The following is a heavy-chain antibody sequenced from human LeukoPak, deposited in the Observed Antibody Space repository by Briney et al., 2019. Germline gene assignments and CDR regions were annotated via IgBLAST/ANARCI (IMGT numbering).Heavy chain of an antibody. CDR2: IRSSSSDI. J-gene: IGHJ4*02. CDR3: ARSYSSGWYGTFDY. Sequence: GGSLRLSCAASGFTFSDYHMNWVRQAPGKGLEWVSSIRSSSSDIYCADAVKGRFTISRDNAKNSLYLQMNSLRAEDTAVYYCARSYSSGWYGTFDYWGQGAVVTVSS. D-gene: IGHD6-13*01. V-gene: IGHV3-21*06. CDR1: GFTFSDYH.